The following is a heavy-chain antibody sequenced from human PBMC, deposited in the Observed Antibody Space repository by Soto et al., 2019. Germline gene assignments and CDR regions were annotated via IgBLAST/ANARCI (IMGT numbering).Heavy chain of an antibody. J-gene: IGHJ4*02. CDR1: GGSFSAYY. V-gene: IGHV4-34*01. CDR3: AELAAMRGLVFDY. CDR2: INHSGST. Sequence: SETLSLTCAVYGGSFSAYYWSWIRQPPGKGLEWIGEINHSGSTNYNPSLKSRVTISVDTSRTQFSLKLSSVTAADTAVYYCAELAAMRGLVFDYWGQGTQVT. D-gene: IGHD2-2*01.